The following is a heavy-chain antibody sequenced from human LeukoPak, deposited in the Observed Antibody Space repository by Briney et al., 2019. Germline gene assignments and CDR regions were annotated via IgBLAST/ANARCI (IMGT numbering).Heavy chain of an antibody. D-gene: IGHD2-15*01. J-gene: IGHJ2*01. CDR1: GFTFSIYS. Sequence: GGSLRLSCAASGFTFSIYSMNLVRQAPGEGLEWLSYISADSNTIYYADSVKGRFTISRDNAKTSLYLQMNTLRDEDTAVYYCARDRAAPTWFFDLWGRGTLVLVSS. CDR3: ARDRAAPTWFFDL. V-gene: IGHV3-48*02. CDR2: ISADSNTI.